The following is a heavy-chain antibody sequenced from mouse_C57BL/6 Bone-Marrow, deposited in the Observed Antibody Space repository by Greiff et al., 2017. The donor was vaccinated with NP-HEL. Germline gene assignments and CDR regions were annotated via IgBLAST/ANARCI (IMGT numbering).Heavy chain of an antibody. CDR2: IDPENGDT. CDR1: GFNIKDDY. D-gene: IGHD1-1*01. J-gene: IGHJ3*01. Sequence: VQLKQSGAELVRPGASVKLSCTASGFNIKDDYMHWVKQRPEQGLEWIGWIDPENGDTEYASKFQGKATITADTSSNTAYLQLSSLTSEDTAVYYCTTPWGGYYGSRDLAYWGQGTLVPVSA. CDR3: TTPWGGYYGSRDLAY. V-gene: IGHV14-4*01.